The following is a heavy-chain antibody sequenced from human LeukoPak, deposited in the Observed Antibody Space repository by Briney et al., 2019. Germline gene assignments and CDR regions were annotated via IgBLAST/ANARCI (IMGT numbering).Heavy chain of an antibody. V-gene: IGHV3-23*01. CDR2: ISGSGGST. CDR3: AKDTPQYYDILTGYYKDFDY. D-gene: IGHD3-9*01. J-gene: IGHJ4*02. CDR1: GFTFSSYS. Sequence: GGSLRLSCAASGFTFSSYSMNWVRQAPGKGLEWVSAISGSGGSTYYADSVKGRFTISRDNSKNTLYLQMNSLRAEDTAVYYCAKDTPQYYDILTGYYKDFDYWGQGTLVTVSS.